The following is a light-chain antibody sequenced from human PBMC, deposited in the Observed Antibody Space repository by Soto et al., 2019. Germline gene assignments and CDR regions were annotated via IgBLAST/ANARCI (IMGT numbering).Light chain of an antibody. Sequence: QLVLTQSPSASASLGASVKLTCTLSSGHSSYAIAWHQQQPEKGPRYLMNLNNDGSHTKGDGIPDRFSGSSSGAERYLTISSLQSEDEADDYCQTWDTGIRVFGGGTKLTVL. J-gene: IGLJ2*01. CDR2: LNNDGSH. CDR1: SGHSSYA. V-gene: IGLV4-69*01. CDR3: QTWDTGIRV.